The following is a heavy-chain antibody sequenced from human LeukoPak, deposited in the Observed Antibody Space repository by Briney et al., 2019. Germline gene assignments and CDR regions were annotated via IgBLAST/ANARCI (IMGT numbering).Heavy chain of an antibody. Sequence: PGRSLRVSCAASGFTFSSYGMHWVSQAPGKGLEWVAVISHDGSDSHYADSVKGRFTISRDNSKNTVYLQMSSLRPEDTAVYFCAKELYFGSGSYPDYWGQGTLVRVSS. CDR2: ISHDGSDS. V-gene: IGHV3-30*18. J-gene: IGHJ4*02. D-gene: IGHD3-10*01. CDR3: AKELYFGSGSYPDY. CDR1: GFTFSSYG.